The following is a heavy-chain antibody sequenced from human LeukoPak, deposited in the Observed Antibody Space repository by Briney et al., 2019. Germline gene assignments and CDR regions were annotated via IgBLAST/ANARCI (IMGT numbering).Heavy chain of an antibody. CDR3: ARSAAGGMYNWFDP. Sequence: GGSLRLSCAASGFTFSSYEMNWVRQAPGKGLEWVSYMSSRGSIIFYADSVKGRFTISTDNAKKSLYLQMDSLRVEDTAVYYCARSAAGGMYNWFDPWGQGTLVTVSS. CDR2: MSSRGSII. CDR1: GFTFSSYE. D-gene: IGHD6-13*01. V-gene: IGHV3-48*03. J-gene: IGHJ5*02.